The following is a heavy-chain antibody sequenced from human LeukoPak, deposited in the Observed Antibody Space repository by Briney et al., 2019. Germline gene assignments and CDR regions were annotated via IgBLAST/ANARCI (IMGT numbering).Heavy chain of an antibody. CDR2: ISSSGSTL. D-gene: IGHD1-7*01. CDR1: GFSFSSYS. Sequence: GGSLRLSCAGSGFSFSSYSMKWVRQAPGKGLEWVAYISSSGSTLYYEDSVNGRFTISRDNAKNSVYLQMNSLRAEDTAVYYCAKKALQGWNSDFWGQGTLVTVSS. V-gene: IGHV3-48*01. J-gene: IGHJ4*02. CDR3: AKKALQGWNSDF.